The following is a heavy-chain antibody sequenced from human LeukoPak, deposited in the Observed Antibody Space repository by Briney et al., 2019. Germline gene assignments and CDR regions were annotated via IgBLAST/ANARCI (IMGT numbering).Heavy chain of an antibody. CDR2: MNPNDGNT. CDR3: VRDGEGVAISVNFWFDP. Sequence: ASVKVSCTASGYTFTRSAMNWVRQAPGQGSEWMGWMNPNDGNTGYAQRFQGRITMTRDTSTSTAYMELRSLTPEDTATYYCVRDGEGVAISVNFWFDPWGQGTLVTVSS. V-gene: IGHV1-8*01. D-gene: IGHD3-10*01. J-gene: IGHJ5*02. CDR1: GYTFTRSA.